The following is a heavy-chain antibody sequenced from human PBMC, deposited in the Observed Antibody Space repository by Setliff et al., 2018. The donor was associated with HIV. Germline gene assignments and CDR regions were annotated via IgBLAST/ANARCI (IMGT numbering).Heavy chain of an antibody. CDR3: ARHRIVKAYYYYMDV. V-gene: IGHV5-10-1*01. J-gene: IGHJ6*03. Sequence: GESLKISCKASGYNFTTYWITWVRQMPGKGLERMGRIDPGDSYTDYSPSFRGHVSISADSSISTAYLQWSSLKASDTAMYYCARHRIVKAYYYYMDVWGKGTTVTVS. CDR1: GYNFTTYW. CDR2: IDPGDSYT. D-gene: IGHD3-16*02.